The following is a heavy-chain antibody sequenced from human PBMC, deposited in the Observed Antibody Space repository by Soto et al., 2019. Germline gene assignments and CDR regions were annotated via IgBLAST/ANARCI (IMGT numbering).Heavy chain of an antibody. V-gene: IGHV3-30*18. CDR3: AKGYSSGWIYFDY. J-gene: IGHJ4*02. D-gene: IGHD6-19*01. CDR1: GFTFSSYG. Sequence: GGSLRLSCAASGFTFSSYGMHWVRQAPGKGLEWAAVISYDGSNKYYADSVKGRFTISRDNSKNTLYLQMNSLRAEGTAVYYCAKGYSSGWIYFDYWGQGTLVTVSS. CDR2: ISYDGSNK.